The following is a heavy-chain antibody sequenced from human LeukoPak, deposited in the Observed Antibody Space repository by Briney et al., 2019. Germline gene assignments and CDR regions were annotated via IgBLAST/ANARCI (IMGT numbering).Heavy chain of an antibody. Sequence: SETLSLTCTVSGGSISGYYWSWIRQPPGKGLEWIGYIYYIGSTNYNPSLKSRVTISVDTSENQFSLRLSSVTAADTAVYYCARDLSGGSSFGYWGQGTLVTVSS. D-gene: IGHD2-15*01. V-gene: IGHV4-59*01. J-gene: IGHJ4*02. CDR3: ARDLSGGSSFGY. CDR2: IYYIGST. CDR1: GGSISGYY.